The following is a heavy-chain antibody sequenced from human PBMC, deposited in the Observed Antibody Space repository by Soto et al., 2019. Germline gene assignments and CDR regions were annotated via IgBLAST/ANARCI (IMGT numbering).Heavy chain of an antibody. V-gene: IGHV3-23*01. CDR3: AKDVTLSFNMIRGDFDY. D-gene: IGHD3-10*01. CDR1: GFTFSSCA. J-gene: IGHJ4*02. CDR2: VSGSGGST. Sequence: EVQLLESGGGLVRPGGSLRLSCAASGFTFSSCAMSWVRQAPGKGLEWVSVVSGSGGSTEYADSVKGRFTVSRDNSKKTLYLQMHRLRAEDTAVYYCAKDVTLSFNMIRGDFDYWGQGTVVTVSS.